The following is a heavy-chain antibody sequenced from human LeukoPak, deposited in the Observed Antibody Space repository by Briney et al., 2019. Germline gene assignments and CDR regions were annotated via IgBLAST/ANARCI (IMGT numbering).Heavy chain of an antibody. V-gene: IGHV3-21*01. J-gene: IGHJ3*02. Sequence: GGSLRLSCAAAGFTFSSYSMNWVRQAPGRGLEWVSSISGDSIYIYYADSVRGRFTISRDNAKNTLYLHMNSLRAEDTAVYYCARFYGGSALDNWGQGTMVTVSS. CDR2: ISGDSIYI. D-gene: IGHD3-16*01. CDR3: ARFYGGSALDN. CDR1: GFTFSSYS.